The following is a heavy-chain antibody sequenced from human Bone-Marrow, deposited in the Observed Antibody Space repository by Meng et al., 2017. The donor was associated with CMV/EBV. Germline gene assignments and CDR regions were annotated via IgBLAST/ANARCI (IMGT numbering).Heavy chain of an antibody. CDR3: ASNVLGSYGMDV. J-gene: IGHJ6*02. CDR1: GYTFTSYY. Sequence: ASVKVSCKASGYTFTSYYMHWVRQAPGQGLEWMGIINPSGGSTSYAQKFQGRVTITTDESTSTAYMELSSLRSEDTAVYYCASNVLGSYGMDVWGQGTTVTVSS. D-gene: IGHD3-16*01. V-gene: IGHV1-46*01. CDR2: INPSGGST.